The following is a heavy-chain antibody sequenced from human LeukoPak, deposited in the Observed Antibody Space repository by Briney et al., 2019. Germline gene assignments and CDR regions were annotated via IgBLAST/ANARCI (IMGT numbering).Heavy chain of an antibody. CDR2: INPNSGGT. V-gene: IGHV1-2*02. Sequence: GPVKVSFKASGYTFTGYYMHWVRQAPGQGLEWMGWINPNSGGTNYAQKFQGRVTMTRDTSISTAYMELSRLRSDDTAVYYCARRRYLAAAGTGVDYWGQGTLVTVSS. CDR1: GYTFTGYY. J-gene: IGHJ4*02. CDR3: ARRRYLAAAGTGVDY. D-gene: IGHD6-13*01.